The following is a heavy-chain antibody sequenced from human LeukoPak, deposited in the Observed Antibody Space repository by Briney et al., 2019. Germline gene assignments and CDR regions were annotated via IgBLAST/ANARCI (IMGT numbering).Heavy chain of an antibody. CDR2: IYHSGST. J-gene: IGHJ6*03. D-gene: IGHD3-3*01. Sequence: SGTLSLTCAVSGAPISSNNWWWSWVRQPPGKGLEWIGEIYHSGSTNYNPSLKSRVTMSVDKSKNQFSLKLSSVTAADTAVYYCAREHPQYYDFWSGYHDYYYYMDVWGKGTTVTVSS. V-gene: IGHV4-4*02. CDR1: GAPISSNNW. CDR3: AREHPQYYDFWSGYHDYYYYMDV.